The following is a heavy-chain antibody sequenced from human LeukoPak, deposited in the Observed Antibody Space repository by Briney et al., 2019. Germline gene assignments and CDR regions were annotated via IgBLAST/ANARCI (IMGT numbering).Heavy chain of an antibody. CDR3: ARTGSGSYHIDY. Sequence: GGSLRLSCAASGFTFSSYAMHWVRQAPGKGLEYVSAISSNGGSTYYANSVKGRFTISRDNSKNTLNLQMGSLRPEDMAVYYCARTGSGSYHIDYWGQGTLVTVSS. J-gene: IGHJ4*02. D-gene: IGHD3-10*01. CDR2: ISSNGGST. CDR1: GFTFSSYA. V-gene: IGHV3-64*01.